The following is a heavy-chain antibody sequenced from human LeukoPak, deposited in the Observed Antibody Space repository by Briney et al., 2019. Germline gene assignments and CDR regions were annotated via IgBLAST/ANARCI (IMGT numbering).Heavy chain of an antibody. D-gene: IGHD1-14*01. V-gene: IGHV4-4*02. CDR2: IYLTENT. J-gene: IGHJ6*03. Sequence: SETLSLTCAVSGDSISSSHWWSWVRQPPGKGLEWIGEIYLTENTNYNPSLKSRVTISVDTSRDQFSLKLSSVTAADTAVYYCARDRNHDFTDTYYYYMDVWGKGTTVTVSS. CDR1: GDSISSSHW. CDR3: ARDRNHDFTDTYYYYMDV.